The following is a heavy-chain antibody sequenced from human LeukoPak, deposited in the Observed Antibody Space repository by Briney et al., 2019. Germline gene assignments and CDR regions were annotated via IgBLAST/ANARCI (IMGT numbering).Heavy chain of an antibody. J-gene: IGHJ6*02. D-gene: IGHD2-2*01. CDR1: GGTFSSYA. Sequence: SVKVSCKASGGTFSSYAISWVRQAPGQGLEWMGGIIPIFGTANYAQKFQGRVTITADESTSTAYMELSSLRSEDTAVYYCARDQGFCSSTSCSNYYGMDVWGQGTAVTVSS. CDR3: ARDQGFCSSTSCSNYYGMDV. V-gene: IGHV1-69*13. CDR2: IIPIFGTA.